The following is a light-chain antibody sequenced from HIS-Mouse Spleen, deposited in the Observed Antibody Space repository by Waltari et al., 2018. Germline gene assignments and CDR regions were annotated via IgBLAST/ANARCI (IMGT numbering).Light chain of an antibody. V-gene: IGLV3-21*03. CDR1: NIGSQS. CDR2: DDS. CDR3: QVWDSSSDHVV. Sequence: SYVLTQPPSVSVAPGKPARITCGGHNIGSQSVHWYQQKPGQAPVLVVYDDSDRPSGIPERFSGSNSGNTATLTISRVEAGDEADYYCQVWDSSSDHVVFGGGTKLTVL. J-gene: IGLJ2*01.